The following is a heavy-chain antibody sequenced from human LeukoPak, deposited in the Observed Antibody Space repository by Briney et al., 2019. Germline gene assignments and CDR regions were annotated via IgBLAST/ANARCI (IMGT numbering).Heavy chain of an antibody. D-gene: IGHD3-9*01. V-gene: IGHV3-23*01. J-gene: IGHJ4*02. CDR3: VKDLKRHFGWDGGRK. CDR1: GFTFTNYA. Sequence: PGGSLSLSCAASGFTFTNYAMSWVRQAPGKGLEWVLTIIGSGISTYYADSVKGRFTISRDNSQNTLYLHMNSLTAADTAVYYCVKDLKRHFGWDGGRKWGQGTLVTVSS. CDR2: IIGSGIST.